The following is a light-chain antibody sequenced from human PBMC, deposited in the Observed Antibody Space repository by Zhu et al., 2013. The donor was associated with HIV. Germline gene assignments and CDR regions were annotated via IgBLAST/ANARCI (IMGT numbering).Light chain of an antibody. V-gene: IGKV3-11*01. CDR2: DAS. Sequence: EIVLTQSPVTLSVSPGERAILSCRASQSVASNLAWYQRRPGQAPRLLIYDASKRATDIPARFTGSGSGTDFTLTISSLEPEDFAVYYCQQRLTFGPGTKVDI. J-gene: IGKJ3*01. CDR1: QSVASN. CDR3: QQRLT.